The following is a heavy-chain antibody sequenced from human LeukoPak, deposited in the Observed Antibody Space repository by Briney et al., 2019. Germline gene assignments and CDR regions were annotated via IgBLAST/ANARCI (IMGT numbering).Heavy chain of an antibody. V-gene: IGHV3-33*01. D-gene: IGHD5/OR15-5a*01. CDR3: ARDVSSSPMYYYYGMDV. CDR2: IWYDGSNK. Sequence: GGSLRLSCAASGFTFSSYGMHWVRQAPGKGLEWVAVIWYDGSNKYYADSVKGRFTISRDNSKNTLYLQMNSLRAEDTAVYYCARDVSSSPMYYYYGMDVWGHGTTVTVSS. J-gene: IGHJ6*02. CDR1: GFTFSSYG.